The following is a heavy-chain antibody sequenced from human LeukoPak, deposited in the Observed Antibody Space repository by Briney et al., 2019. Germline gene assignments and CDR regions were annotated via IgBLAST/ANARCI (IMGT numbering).Heavy chain of an antibody. J-gene: IGHJ4*02. CDR1: GFTFSSYG. D-gene: IGHD1-26*01. V-gene: IGHV3-30*18. Sequence: GGSLRLSCAASGFTFSSYGMHWVRQAPGKGLEWVAVISYDGSNKYYADSVKGRFTISRDNSKNTLYLQMNSLRAEDTAVYYCAKDAIVGATRSVDYWGQGTLVTVSS. CDR3: AKDAIVGATRSVDY. CDR2: ISYDGSNK.